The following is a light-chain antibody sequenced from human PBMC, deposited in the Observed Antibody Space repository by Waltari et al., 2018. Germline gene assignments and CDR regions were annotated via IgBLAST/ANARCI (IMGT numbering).Light chain of an antibody. CDR3: CSYAGSSTSVV. V-gene: IGLV2-23*01. J-gene: IGLJ2*01. CDR2: EGS. CDR1: SSDVGSYNL. Sequence: QSALTQPASVSGSPGQSITISCTGTSSDVGSYNLVSWYQQHPGKAPKLMIYEGSKRPSGVSKLFSGSKSGNTASLTISGLQAEDEADYYCCSYAGSSTSVVFGGGTKLTVL.